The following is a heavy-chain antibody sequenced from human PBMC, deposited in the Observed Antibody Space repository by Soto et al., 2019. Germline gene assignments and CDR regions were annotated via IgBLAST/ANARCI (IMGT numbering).Heavy chain of an antibody. D-gene: IGHD6-19*01. Sequence: SETLSLTCAVYGGSFSGYYWSWIRQPPGKGLEWIGEINHSGSTNYNPSLKSRVTISVDTSKNQFSLKLSSVTAADTAVYYCARVYRSGWYLDYWGQGTLVTVSS. CDR1: GGSFSGYY. CDR2: INHSGST. V-gene: IGHV4-34*01. J-gene: IGHJ4*02. CDR3: ARVYRSGWYLDY.